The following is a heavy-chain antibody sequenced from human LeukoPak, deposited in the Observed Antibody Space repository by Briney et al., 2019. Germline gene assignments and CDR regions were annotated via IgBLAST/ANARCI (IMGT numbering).Heavy chain of an antibody. Sequence: SETLSLTCAVYGGSFSGSYWTWIRQPPGKGLEWIGEINHSGSTNYNPSLKSRVTISADTSNNQFSLKLKSVTAADTAVYYCARALRQFGYYYYYMDVWGKGTTVTVSS. CDR1: GGSFSGSY. CDR2: INHSGST. D-gene: IGHD3-10*01. V-gene: IGHV4-34*01. J-gene: IGHJ6*03. CDR3: ARALRQFGYYYYYMDV.